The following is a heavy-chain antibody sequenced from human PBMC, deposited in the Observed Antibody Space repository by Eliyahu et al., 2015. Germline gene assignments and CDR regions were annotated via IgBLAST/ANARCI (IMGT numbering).Heavy chain of an antibody. J-gene: IGHJ3*02. CDR2: VXPDDSDT. D-gene: IGHD1-26*01. Sequence: LVQSGVEVKKPGEALKISCXGSEXSFAXHWIAWVRQKPGQGLEXMGIVXPDDSDTRYGPSFRGQVTISAEKPITTAYLEWRSLKASDSATYYCARHFSDGSFWAFDMWGRGIEVIVSS. CDR1: EXSFAXHW. V-gene: IGHV5-51*01. CDR3: ARHFSDGSFWAFDM.